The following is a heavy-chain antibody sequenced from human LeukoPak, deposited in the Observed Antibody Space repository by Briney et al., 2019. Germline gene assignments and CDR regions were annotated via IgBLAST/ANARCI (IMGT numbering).Heavy chain of an antibody. CDR1: GFTFSSYW. D-gene: IGHD6-13*01. CDR3: ARTESGYSSSWYLRHYYYYYMDV. J-gene: IGHJ6*03. CDR2: IKQDGSEK. V-gene: IGHV3-7*01. Sequence: GGSLRLSCEASGFTFSSYWMSWVRQAPGKGLEWVANIKQDGSEKYYVDSVKGRFTISRDNAKNSLYLQMNSLRAEDTAVYYCARTESGYSSSWYLRHYYYYYMDVWGKGTTVTVSS.